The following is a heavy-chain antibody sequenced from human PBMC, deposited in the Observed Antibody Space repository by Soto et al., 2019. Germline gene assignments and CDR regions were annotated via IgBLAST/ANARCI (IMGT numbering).Heavy chain of an antibody. CDR1: GVSISSSSYY. CDR2: IYYIGST. V-gene: IGHV4-39*01. Sequence: QLQLQESGPGLVKPSETLSLTCTVSGVSISSSSYYWGWIRQPPGTGLEWIWRIYYIGSTYYNPSLKSRVTISVDTSKNHCSLKLSSVTAADTAVYYCARQVNPWAKGAFDIWGQGTMVTVSS. D-gene: IGHD3-10*01. CDR3: ARQVNPWAKGAFDI. J-gene: IGHJ3*02.